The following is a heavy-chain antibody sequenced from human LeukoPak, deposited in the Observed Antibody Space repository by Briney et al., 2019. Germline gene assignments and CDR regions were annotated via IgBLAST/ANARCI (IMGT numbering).Heavy chain of an antibody. D-gene: IGHD3-22*01. V-gene: IGHV4-4*09. CDR2: IYTSGST. Sequence: SETLSLTCTASGGSISSYYWSWIRQPPGKGLEWIGYIYTSGSTNYNPSLKSRVTISVDTSKNQFSLKLSSVTAADTAVYYCARQRSSGYYSVVAFDIWGQGTMVTVSS. J-gene: IGHJ3*02. CDR3: ARQRSSGYYSVVAFDI. CDR1: GGSISSYY.